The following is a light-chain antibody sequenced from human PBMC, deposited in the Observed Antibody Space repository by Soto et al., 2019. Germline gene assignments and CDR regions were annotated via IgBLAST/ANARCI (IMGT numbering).Light chain of an antibody. CDR2: GVS. Sequence: EIVLTQSPDTLSLSPGERATLSCRASQSVSNNFLAWYQQKPGQAPRLLIHGVSNRATGIPDRFSGSGSGTAFTLTISRLEPEDFAMFYCQQYGSSPITFGQGTRLDMK. CDR3: QQYGSSPIT. CDR1: QSVSNNF. J-gene: IGKJ5*01. V-gene: IGKV3-20*01.